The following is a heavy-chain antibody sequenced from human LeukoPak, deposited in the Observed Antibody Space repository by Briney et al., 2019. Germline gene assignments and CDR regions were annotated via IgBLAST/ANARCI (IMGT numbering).Heavy chain of an antibody. Sequence: ASVKVSCKVSGYTLTELSMHWVRQAPGKGLEWMGGFDPEDGETIYAQKFQGRVTMTEDTSTDTAYMELSSLRSEDTAVYYCATGCSGGSCYSYFYGMDVWGQGTTVTVS. CDR1: GYTLTELS. V-gene: IGHV1-24*01. D-gene: IGHD2-15*01. CDR2: FDPEDGET. J-gene: IGHJ6*02. CDR3: ATGCSGGSCYSYFYGMDV.